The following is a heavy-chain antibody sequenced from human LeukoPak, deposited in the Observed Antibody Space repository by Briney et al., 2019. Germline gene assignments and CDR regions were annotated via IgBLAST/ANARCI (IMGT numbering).Heavy chain of an antibody. CDR3: ARTHNYVTSGYYGWRRADTLDY. D-gene: IGHD3-22*01. Sequence: SETLSLTCTVSGGSVSSGSYYWSRIRPPPGKGRELIGYIYYSGSTNYNPSLKSRVTITVDTSKNQFSLKLRSVTAADTAVYYCARTHNYVTSGYYGWRRADTLDYWGQGTLVTVSS. CDR1: GGSVSSGSYY. J-gene: IGHJ4*02. V-gene: IGHV4-61*01. CDR2: IYYSGST.